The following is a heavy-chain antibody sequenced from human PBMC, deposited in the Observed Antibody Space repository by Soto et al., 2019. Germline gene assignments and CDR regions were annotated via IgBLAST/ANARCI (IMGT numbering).Heavy chain of an antibody. CDR2: IYYAGTT. D-gene: IGHD6-19*01. CDR3: AYSTGWYRLDL. V-gene: IGHV4-59*12. J-gene: IGHJ3*01. CDR1: NGSISPNY. Sequence: SETLSLTCTVSNGSISPNYWSWIRQPPGKGLEWIGYIYYAGTTTYNPSLKSRVTISVDKSKNQFSLKLSSVTAADTAVYYCAYSTGWYRLDLWGQGTLVTVSS.